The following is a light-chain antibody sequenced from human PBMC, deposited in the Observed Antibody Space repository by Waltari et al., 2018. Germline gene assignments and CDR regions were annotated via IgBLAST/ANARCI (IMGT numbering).Light chain of an antibody. V-gene: IGKV1-5*03. J-gene: IGKJ1*01. CDR1: QSISSW. CDR3: QQYNNFPWT. Sequence: DIQITQSPSTLSASVGDTVTITCRASQSISSWLAWYQQKPGKAPKLLIYKASSLESGVPSRFSGSGSGTEFTLTINSLQPDDLANYYCQQYNNFPWTFGQGTKVEIK. CDR2: KAS.